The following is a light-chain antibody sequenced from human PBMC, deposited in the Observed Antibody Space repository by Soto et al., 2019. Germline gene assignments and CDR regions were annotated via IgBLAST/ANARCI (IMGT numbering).Light chain of an antibody. Sequence: DIQMTQSPSSLSASVGDSVSITCRASLSISNYLAWYQQKPGKVPKLLISAASTLQSGVPPRFTGSGSGTDFTLTISGLQPEDVATYYCQKCNSAPFTFGHGTKVDIK. V-gene: IGKV1-27*01. CDR1: LSISNY. CDR2: AAS. J-gene: IGKJ3*01. CDR3: QKCNSAPFT.